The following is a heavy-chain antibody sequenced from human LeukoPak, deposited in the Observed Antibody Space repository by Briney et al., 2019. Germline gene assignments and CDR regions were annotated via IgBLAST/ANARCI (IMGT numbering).Heavy chain of an antibody. CDR2: ISGSGGST. J-gene: IGHJ4*02. CDR1: GFTVSSNY. D-gene: IGHD2-2*01. CDR3: ASHCSSTSCHGDY. Sequence: GGSLRLSCAASGFTVSSNYMSWVRQAPGKGLEWVSAISGSGGSTYYADSVKGRFTISRDNSKNTLYLQMNSLRAEDTAVYYCASHCSSTSCHGDYWGQGTLVTVSS. V-gene: IGHV3-23*01.